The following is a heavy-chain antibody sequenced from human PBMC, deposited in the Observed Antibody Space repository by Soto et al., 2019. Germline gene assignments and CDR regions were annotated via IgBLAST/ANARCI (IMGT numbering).Heavy chain of an antibody. J-gene: IGHJ4*02. CDR3: VKETIPHSSSWYEY. Sequence: GGSLRLSCSASGFTFSNYAMHWVRQAPGKGLHYVSAISSDGGSTYYADSVKGRFTISRDNSKSMLYLQMSSLRAEDTAVYYCVKETIPHSSSWYEYWGQGT. D-gene: IGHD6-13*01. V-gene: IGHV3-64D*06. CDR2: ISSDGGST. CDR1: GFTFSNYA.